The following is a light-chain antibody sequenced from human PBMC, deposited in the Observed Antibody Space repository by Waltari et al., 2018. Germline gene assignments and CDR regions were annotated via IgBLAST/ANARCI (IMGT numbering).Light chain of an antibody. Sequence: EIVLSQSPATLSLFLGQRDTISCRASQSANSAYLAWYQQKPGQAPRLLLYGTSSRATGIPDRFSGSGSGTDFTLTISRLEPGDFAVYYCQQYGSSPWTFGQGTKLEIK. J-gene: IGKJ1*01. V-gene: IGKV3-20*01. CDR2: GTS. CDR1: QSANSAY. CDR3: QQYGSSPWT.